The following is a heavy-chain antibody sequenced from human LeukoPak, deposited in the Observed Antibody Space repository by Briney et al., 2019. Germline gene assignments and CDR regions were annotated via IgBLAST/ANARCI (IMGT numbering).Heavy chain of an antibody. CDR3: ATSVTPHTYGRGDYAY. CDR2: INQDGSEK. J-gene: IGHJ1*01. Sequence: TGGSLRLSCAASGFTLTNYWMTWVRQGPGKGLEWVANINQDGSEKHYVDSVKGRYAISRDIAKNSLYLQMNSLRADDTAVYYCATSVTPHTYGRGDYAYWGQGVLVTVSS. D-gene: IGHD3-16*01. V-gene: IGHV3-7*01. CDR1: GFTLTNYW.